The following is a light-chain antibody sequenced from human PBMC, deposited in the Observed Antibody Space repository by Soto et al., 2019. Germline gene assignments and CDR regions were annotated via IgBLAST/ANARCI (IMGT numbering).Light chain of an antibody. J-gene: IGKJ4*01. CDR3: QQANSFPLA. CDR2: AAS. Sequence: DIQMTQSPSSVSASVGDRVTITCRASQDIGSWLAWYQQKPGKAPNLLIYAASSLQGGVPSRFSGSGSGTNFTLTISSLQPEDFTTYYCQQANSFPLAFSGGTKVEIK. CDR1: QDIGSW. V-gene: IGKV1-12*01.